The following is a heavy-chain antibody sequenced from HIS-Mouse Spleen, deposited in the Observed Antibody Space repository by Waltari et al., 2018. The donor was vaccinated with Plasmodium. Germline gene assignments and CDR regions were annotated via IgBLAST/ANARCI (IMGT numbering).Heavy chain of an antibody. V-gene: IGHV4-38-2*02. CDR3: ARVDYGSGDYYYYYGMDV. CDR2: ICHSGST. Sequence: QVQLQESGPGLVKPSETLSLTCTVSGYSISSGYYWGWIRQPPGRGLEWIGSICHSGSTYYNPSLKSRVTISVDTSKNQFSLKLSSVTAADTAVYYCARVDYGSGDYYYYYGMDVWGQGTTVTVSS. CDR1: GYSISSGYY. J-gene: IGHJ6*02. D-gene: IGHD3-10*01.